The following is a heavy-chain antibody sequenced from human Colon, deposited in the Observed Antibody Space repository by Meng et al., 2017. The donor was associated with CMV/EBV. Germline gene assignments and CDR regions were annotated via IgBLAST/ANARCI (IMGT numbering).Heavy chain of an antibody. Sequence: SVTVSCQASGYTLTSYGISWVRQAPGQGLEWMGWISAYNGNTNYAQKLQGRVTMTTDTSTSTAYMELRSLRSDDTAVYYCARGVVVVPAANNWFDPWGQGTLVTVSS. J-gene: IGHJ5*02. CDR3: ARGVVVVPAANNWFDP. CDR1: GYTLTSYG. D-gene: IGHD2-2*01. CDR2: ISAYNGNT. V-gene: IGHV1-18*01.